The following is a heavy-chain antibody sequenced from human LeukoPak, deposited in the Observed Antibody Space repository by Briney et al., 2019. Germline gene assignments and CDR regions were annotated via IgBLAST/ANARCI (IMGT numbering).Heavy chain of an antibody. Sequence: GGSLRLSCAASGFTVSSNYMSWVRQAPGKGLEWVGRTRNKASSYTSEYAASVRGRFTISRDDSKNSLDLQMNSLKTEDTAVYYCAKGHYYGSSGYYGPGVFDIWGQGTMVTVSS. CDR2: TRNKASSYTS. V-gene: IGHV3-72*01. D-gene: IGHD3-22*01. CDR3: AKGHYYGSSGYYGPGVFDI. CDR1: GFTVSSNY. J-gene: IGHJ3*02.